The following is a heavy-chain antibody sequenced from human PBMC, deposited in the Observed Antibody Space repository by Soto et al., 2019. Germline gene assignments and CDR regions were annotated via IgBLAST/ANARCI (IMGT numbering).Heavy chain of an antibody. CDR2: IDWDDDK. D-gene: IGHD3-9*01. CDR3: ARSPQFHGGKGIAWLPLPMDV. Sequence: AFGPALVSATRTLTVTFTFAGVSLSTSGVGVGWIRQPPGKALEWLALIDWDDDKNYSTSLRTRLTITKDTSKNQVVLTMTNMDPVDTATYYCARSPQFHGGKGIAWLPLPMDVWGQGTTVTVSS. V-gene: IGHV2-70*01. J-gene: IGHJ6*02. CDR1: GVSLSTSGVG.